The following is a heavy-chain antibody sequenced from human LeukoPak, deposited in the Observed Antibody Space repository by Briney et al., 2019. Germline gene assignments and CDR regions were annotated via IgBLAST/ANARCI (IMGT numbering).Heavy chain of an antibody. Sequence: ASVKVSCKASGYTFTSYYMHWVRQAPGQGLEWMGIINPSGGSTSYAQKFQGRVTMTRDMSTSTVYTELSSLRSEDTAVYYCARVSHCSGGSCYSGWFDPWGQGTLVTVSS. V-gene: IGHV1-46*01. J-gene: IGHJ5*02. D-gene: IGHD2-15*01. CDR3: ARVSHCSGGSCYSGWFDP. CDR2: INPSGGST. CDR1: GYTFTSYY.